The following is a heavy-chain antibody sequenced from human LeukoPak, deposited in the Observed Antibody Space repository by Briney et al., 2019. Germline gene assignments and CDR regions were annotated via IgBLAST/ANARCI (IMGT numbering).Heavy chain of an antibody. Sequence: GGSLRLSCAASGFTVSSNYMSWVRQAPGKGLEWVSVIYNGGSTYYTDSVKGRFTISRDNSKNTLYLQMNSLRAEDTAVYSCAGQTSGWYPEFDYWGQGTLVTVSS. D-gene: IGHD6-19*01. CDR2: IYNGGST. CDR3: AGQTSGWYPEFDY. J-gene: IGHJ4*02. CDR1: GFTVSSNY. V-gene: IGHV3-66*04.